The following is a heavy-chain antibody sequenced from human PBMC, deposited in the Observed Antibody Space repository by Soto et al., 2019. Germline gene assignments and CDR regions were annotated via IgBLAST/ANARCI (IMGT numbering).Heavy chain of an antibody. J-gene: IGHJ4*02. Sequence: SATLSLTCAVYGGSFSGYYWTWIRQPPGTGLEWIGEINHSGSTNYNPSLKSRVTISVDTSKNQLSLKLTSVTAADTAVYYCARDKITGLFDYWGQGTLVTVS. CDR1: GGSFSGYY. CDR2: INHSGST. CDR3: ARDKITGLFDY. V-gene: IGHV4-34*01. D-gene: IGHD2-8*02.